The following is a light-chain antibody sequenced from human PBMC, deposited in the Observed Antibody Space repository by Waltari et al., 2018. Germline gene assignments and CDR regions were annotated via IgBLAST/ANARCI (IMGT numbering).Light chain of an antibody. CDR3: QQRANWPPLT. CDR1: QSVYNF. V-gene: IGKV3-11*01. J-gene: IGKJ4*01. CDR2: EAS. Sequence: EVVFTHSPAPLSLSPGERATLSCRASQSVYNFLAWYQQKPGQAPRLLIYEASQRATGIPARFSGSGSGTDFTLTISNLEPEDVAVYYCQQRANWPPLTFGGGTKVEIK.